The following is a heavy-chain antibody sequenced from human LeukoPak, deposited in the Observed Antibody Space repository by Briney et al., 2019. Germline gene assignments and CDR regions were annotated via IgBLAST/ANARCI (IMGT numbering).Heavy chain of an antibody. Sequence: GGSLRLSCAASGFIFSSYAMTWVRQAPGRGLEWVSAISGGGGNTYYADSVKGRFTISRDNSKNTLYLQMNNLRAEDTAVYYCAKDPLIAAATVDFWGQGTLVTVSS. CDR1: GFIFSSYA. V-gene: IGHV3-23*01. CDR2: ISGGGGNT. D-gene: IGHD6-13*01. CDR3: AKDPLIAAATVDF. J-gene: IGHJ4*02.